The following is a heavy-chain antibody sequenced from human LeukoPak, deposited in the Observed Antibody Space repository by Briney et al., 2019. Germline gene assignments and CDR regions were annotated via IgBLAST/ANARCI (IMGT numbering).Heavy chain of an antibody. D-gene: IGHD2-15*01. CDR3: ARDGCSGGSCED. CDR1: GFTFSSYE. Sequence: GGSLRLSCAASGFTFSSYEMNWVRQAPGKGLEWVSYIRSSGSTIHYPDSVKGRFTIARDNTKNSLYLQMDSLRAEGTAVYYCARDGCSGGSCEDWGQGTLVTVSS. J-gene: IGHJ4*02. CDR2: IRSSGSTI. V-gene: IGHV3-48*03.